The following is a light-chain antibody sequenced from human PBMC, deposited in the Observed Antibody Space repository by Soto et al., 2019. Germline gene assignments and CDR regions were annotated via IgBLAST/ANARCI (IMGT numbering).Light chain of an antibody. CDR1: QDISNY. CDR3: QQYDNLPIT. V-gene: IGKV1-33*01. CDR2: DAS. Sequence: DIQMTQSPSSLSASVGDRVTITCQASQDISNYLNWYQQKPGKAPKLLTYDASNLETGVPSRFSGSGSGTDFTFTISSLQPEDIATYYCQQYDNLPITFGGGTKVDIK. J-gene: IGKJ4*01.